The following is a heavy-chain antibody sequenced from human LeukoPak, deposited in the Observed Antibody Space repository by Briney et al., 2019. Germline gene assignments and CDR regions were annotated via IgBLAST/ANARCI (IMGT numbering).Heavy chain of an antibody. V-gene: IGHV3-21*04. D-gene: IGHD5-12*01. J-gene: IGHJ4*02. CDR1: GFTFSSYS. CDR2: ISSGNSYI. CDR3: AKDREGLSSGYDLEYFDY. Sequence: GGSLRLSCAASGFTFSSYSMNWVRQAPGKGLEWVSSISSGNSYINYADSVKGRFTISRDNSKNTLFLQMNSLRAEDTAVYYCAKDREGLSSGYDLEYFDYWGQGTLVTVSS.